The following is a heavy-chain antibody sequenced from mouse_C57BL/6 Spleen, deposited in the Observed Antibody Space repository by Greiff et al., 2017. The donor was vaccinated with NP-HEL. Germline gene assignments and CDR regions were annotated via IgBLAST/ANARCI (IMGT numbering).Heavy chain of an antibody. CDR1: GYTFTDYE. CDR3: TRKDYGSSYEAMDY. D-gene: IGHD1-1*01. Sequence: VQLQQSGAELVRPGASVTLSCKASGYTFTDYEMHWVKQTPVHGLEWIGAIDPETGGTAYNQKFKGKAILTADKSSSTAYMELRSLTSEDSAVYYCTRKDYGSSYEAMDYWGQGTSVTVSS. V-gene: IGHV1-15*01. J-gene: IGHJ4*01. CDR2: IDPETGGT.